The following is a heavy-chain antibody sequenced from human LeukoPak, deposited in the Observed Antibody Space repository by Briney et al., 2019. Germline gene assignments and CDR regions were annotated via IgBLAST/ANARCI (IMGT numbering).Heavy chain of an antibody. CDR1: GFTLRSYS. D-gene: IGHD3-9*01. CDR3: ARDLNYDILTGSYRAYFDS. J-gene: IGHJ4*02. CDR2: ISGSSTYI. V-gene: IGHV3-21*01. Sequence: GGSLRLSCVASGFTLRSYSMNWVRQAPGKGLEWVSSISGSSTYIYYADSVKGRFTISRDNANNSLYLQMNSLRADDTAVYYCARDLNYDILTGSYRAYFDSWGQGTRVTVSS.